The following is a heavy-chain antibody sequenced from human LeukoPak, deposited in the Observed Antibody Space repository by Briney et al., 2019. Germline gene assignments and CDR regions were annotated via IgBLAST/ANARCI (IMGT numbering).Heavy chain of an antibody. V-gene: IGHV3-23*01. Sequence: PGGSLRLSCEASGFTFNSYAMSWVRQAPGKGLEWVSAMSGSGGSTYHADSVKGRVTISRDNSKNTLYLEMNSLRAEDTAVYYCAKGSSSGWYDSFDYWGQGTLVTVSS. J-gene: IGHJ4*02. CDR3: AKGSSSGWYDSFDY. CDR1: GFTFNSYA. D-gene: IGHD6-19*01. CDR2: MSGSGGST.